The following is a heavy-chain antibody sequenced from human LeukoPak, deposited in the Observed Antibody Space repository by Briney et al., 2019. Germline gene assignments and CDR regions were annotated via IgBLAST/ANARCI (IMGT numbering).Heavy chain of an antibody. CDR1: GGSISSYY. D-gene: IGHD1-26*01. V-gene: IGHV4-59*01. CDR2: IYYSGST. J-gene: IGHJ3*02. Sequence: PSETLSLTCTVSGGSISSYYWSWIRQPPGKGLEWIGYIYYSGSTNYNPSLKSRVTISVDTSKNQFSLKLSSVTAADTAVYYCPRADGYSGSYYAFDIRGQGTMVTVSS. CDR3: PRADGYSGSYYAFDI.